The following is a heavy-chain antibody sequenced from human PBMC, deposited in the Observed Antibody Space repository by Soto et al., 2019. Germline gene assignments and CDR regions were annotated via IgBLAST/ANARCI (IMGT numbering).Heavy chain of an antibody. V-gene: IGHV1-18*01. Sequence: QVQLVQSGAEVKKPGASVKVSCKASGYTFTSYGISWVRQAPGQGLEWMGWISTYNGNTNYAQKLQGRVTMTTDTSTSTAYMELRSLRADDTAVYYCARAVQYDMLTGYYADYYYYGMAVWCQGTTVTVSS. CDR2: ISTYNGNT. J-gene: IGHJ6*02. CDR3: ARAVQYDMLTGYYADYYYYGMAV. D-gene: IGHD3-9*01. CDR1: GYTFTSYG.